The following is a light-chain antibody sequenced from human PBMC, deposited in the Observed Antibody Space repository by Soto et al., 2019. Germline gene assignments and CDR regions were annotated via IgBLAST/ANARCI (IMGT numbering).Light chain of an antibody. CDR1: QDISTW. Sequence: DIQMTRSPSSVSASVGDRVTITCRASQDISTWLAWYQQKPGKAPKLLIYDASSLESGVPARFSGSGFGTDFTLTISSLQPEDFATYYCQQANSFPFTFGPGTKVDIK. CDR2: DAS. CDR3: QQANSFPFT. V-gene: IGKV1-12*01. J-gene: IGKJ3*01.